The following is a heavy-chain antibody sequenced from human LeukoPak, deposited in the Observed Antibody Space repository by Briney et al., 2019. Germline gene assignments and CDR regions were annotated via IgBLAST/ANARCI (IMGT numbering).Heavy chain of an antibody. CDR1: GFTFSSYS. Sequence: GGSLRLSCEASGFTFSSYSMNWVRHAPGKGLEWISYISTSTTTIYYANSVKGRFTISRDNAKNSLYLQMNSLRAEDTAVYYCASGVRGVINYWGQGTLVTVSS. CDR2: ISTSTTTI. J-gene: IGHJ4*02. CDR3: ASGVRGVINY. V-gene: IGHV3-48*04. D-gene: IGHD3-10*01.